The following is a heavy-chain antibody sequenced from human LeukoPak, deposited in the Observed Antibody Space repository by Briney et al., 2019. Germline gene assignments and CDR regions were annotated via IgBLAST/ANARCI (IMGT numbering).Heavy chain of an antibody. CDR1: GFTFSSYW. Sequence: GGSLRLSCTASGFTFSSYWMCWVRQTPGKGLEWVASIKQDGSDKFYVASVKGRFTISRDNAKNSLYLQMNSLRAEDTAVYYCARGGAAAARKRGVDYWGQGTLVTVSS. CDR3: ARGGAAAARKRGVDY. J-gene: IGHJ4*02. CDR2: IKQDGSDK. V-gene: IGHV3-7*01. D-gene: IGHD6-13*01.